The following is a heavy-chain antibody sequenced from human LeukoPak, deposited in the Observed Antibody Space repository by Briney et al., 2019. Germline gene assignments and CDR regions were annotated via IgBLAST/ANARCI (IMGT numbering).Heavy chain of an antibody. J-gene: IGHJ5*02. CDR2: IWYDGSNK. V-gene: IGHV3-33*01. CDR3: ARDGVVVVPAPGGWFDP. D-gene: IGHD2-2*01. Sequence: GGSLRLSCAASGFTFSSYGMHWVRQAPGKGLEWVAVIWYDGSNKYYADSVKGRFTISRDNSKNTLYLQMNSLRAEDTAVYYCARDGVVVVPAPGGWFDPWGQGTLVTVSS. CDR1: GFTFSSYG.